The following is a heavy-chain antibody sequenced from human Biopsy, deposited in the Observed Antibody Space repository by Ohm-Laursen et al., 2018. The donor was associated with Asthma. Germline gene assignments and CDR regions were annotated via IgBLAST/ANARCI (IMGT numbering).Heavy chain of an antibody. Sequence: SETLSLTCPVSGGSITSSSYYWGWIRQPPGKGMEWIGSMYHSGSPYYHPSLKSRATISVDTSKNQLSLKISSVTAADTAVYFCVRHQYSSSWSTFDYWGQGALVTVSS. D-gene: IGHD3-22*01. V-gene: IGHV4-39*01. CDR2: MYHSGSP. J-gene: IGHJ4*02. CDR3: VRHQYSSSWSTFDY. CDR1: GGSITSSSYY.